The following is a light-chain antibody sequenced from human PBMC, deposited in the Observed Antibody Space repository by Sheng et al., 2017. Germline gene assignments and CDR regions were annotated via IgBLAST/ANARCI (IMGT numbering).Light chain of an antibody. Sequence: SSELTQGPSVSVALGQTVKITCQGDSLRGFYANWFLQKPGQAPVLVIYDGNIRPSGIPARFSGSRSVDTASLTITGAQTEDEADYYCASRDSSGHYLVFGGGTKLTVL. V-gene: IGLV3-19*01. CDR2: DGN. J-gene: IGLJ3*02. CDR3: ASRDSSGHYLV. CDR1: SLRGFY.